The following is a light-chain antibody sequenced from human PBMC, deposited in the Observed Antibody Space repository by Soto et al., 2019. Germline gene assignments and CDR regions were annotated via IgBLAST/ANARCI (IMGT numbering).Light chain of an antibody. CDR3: QQHNSSPWT. CDR2: DAS. J-gene: IGKJ1*01. Sequence: DIQMTQSPSSLSASVGDTVIITCRASQTISVYLNWYQQIAGKAPKLMIYDASSLESGVPSRFSGSGSGTEFTLTINSLQPEDFATYYCQQHNSSPWTFGQGTKVDIK. CDR1: QTISVY. V-gene: IGKV1-39*01.